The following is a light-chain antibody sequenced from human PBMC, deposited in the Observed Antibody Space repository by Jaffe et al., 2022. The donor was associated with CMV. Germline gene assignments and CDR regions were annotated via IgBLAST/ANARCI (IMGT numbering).Light chain of an antibody. CDR2: DSN. CDR3: GSWDSSLNVGI. CDR1: SSNIGSNH. J-gene: IGLJ2*01. V-gene: IGLV1-51*01. Sequence: QSVLTQPPSVSAAPGQKITISCSGSSSNIGSNHVSWYQQLPGTAPKLLIYDSNERPSGIPDRFSGSKSGTSATLDITGLQTGDEADYHCGSWDSSLNVGIFGGGTKLTVL.